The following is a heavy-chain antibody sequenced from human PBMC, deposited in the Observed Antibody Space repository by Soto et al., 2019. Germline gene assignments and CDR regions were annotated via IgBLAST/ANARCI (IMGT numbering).Heavy chain of an antibody. CDR3: ARGDGDCRSTSCYGDDYYYYMDV. D-gene: IGHD2-2*01. J-gene: IGHJ6*03. CDR2: IWSDGSSK. CDR1: GFTFSNYG. V-gene: IGHV3-33*01. Sequence: QVELVESGGGVVQPGRSLTLSCAASGFTFSNYGMHWVRQAPGKGLDWVAVIWSDGSSKYYADSVKGRFTISRDNSKNTLYVQMNSLRAEDTAVSFCARGDGDCRSTSCYGDDYYYYMDVWGKGTTVTVSS.